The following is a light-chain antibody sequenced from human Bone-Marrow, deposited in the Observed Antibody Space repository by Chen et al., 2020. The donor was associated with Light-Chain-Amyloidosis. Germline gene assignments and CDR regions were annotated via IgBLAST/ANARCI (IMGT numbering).Light chain of an antibody. CDR2: RDT. J-gene: IGLJ2*01. CDR1: DLPTKY. Sequence: SYELTQPPSVSVSPGQTARITCSGDDLPTKYAYWYQQKPGQAPVLVIHRDTERPSGISERFTGSSSGTQATLTISGVQAEEEADYNCQSADSSGTYEVIFGGGTKLTVL. V-gene: IGLV3-25*02. CDR3: QSADSSGTYEVI.